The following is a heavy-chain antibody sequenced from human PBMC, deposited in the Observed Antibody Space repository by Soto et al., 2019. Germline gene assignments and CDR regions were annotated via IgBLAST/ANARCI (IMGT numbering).Heavy chain of an antibody. CDR3: ARGRASSCSYNLHV. J-gene: IGHJ6*02. D-gene: IGHD6-13*01. CDR1: GSN. V-gene: IGHV4-34*01. CDR2: INHSGST. Sequence: GSNRRSVPQPPGKGLEWIGEINHSGSTTSNPSLKSRVTISVDTSKNQFSLKLSSVTAADTAVYYSARGRASSCSYNLHVWGQ.